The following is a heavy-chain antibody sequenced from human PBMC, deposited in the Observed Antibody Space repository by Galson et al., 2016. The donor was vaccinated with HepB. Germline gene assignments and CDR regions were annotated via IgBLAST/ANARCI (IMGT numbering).Heavy chain of an antibody. D-gene: IGHD3-10*01. CDR3: ATGSNYVIVPGSFEF. CDR1: GITFRDHY. Sequence: SLRLSCAASGITFRDHYMSWIRQAPGKGLEWISYISNTGNTIYYADSVKGRFTISRDNAMNSVFLQMNSLRAEDTTPYYCATGSNYVIVPGSFEFWGQGTMVTVSS. CDR2: ISNTGNTI. V-gene: IGHV3-11*01. J-gene: IGHJ3*01.